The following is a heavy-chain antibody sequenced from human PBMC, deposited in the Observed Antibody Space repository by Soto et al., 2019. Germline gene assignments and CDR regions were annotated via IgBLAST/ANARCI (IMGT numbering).Heavy chain of an antibody. CDR2: ISSSGSTI. Sequence: EVQLVESGGGLVQPGGSLRLSCAASGFTFSSYEMNWVRQAPGKGLEWVSYISSSGSTIYYADSVKGRFTISRDNATNSLYLQMNSLRAEDTAVYYCAIQTPAFDIWGQGTMVTVSS. CDR3: AIQTPAFDI. CDR1: GFTFSSYE. J-gene: IGHJ3*02. V-gene: IGHV3-48*03.